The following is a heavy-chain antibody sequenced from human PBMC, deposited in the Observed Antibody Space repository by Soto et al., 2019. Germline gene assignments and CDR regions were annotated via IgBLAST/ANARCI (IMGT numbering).Heavy chain of an antibody. V-gene: IGHV4-4*07. CDR1: GGSISSYY. D-gene: IGHD2-21*02. CDR3: AILGCGGDCYSYNDAFDI. J-gene: IGHJ3*02. Sequence: SETLSLTCTVSGGSISSYYWSWIRQPAGKGLEWIGRIYTSGSTNYNPSLKSRVTMSVDTSKNQFSLKLSFVTAADTAVYYCAILGCGGDCYSYNDAFDIWGQGTMVTVSS. CDR2: IYTSGST.